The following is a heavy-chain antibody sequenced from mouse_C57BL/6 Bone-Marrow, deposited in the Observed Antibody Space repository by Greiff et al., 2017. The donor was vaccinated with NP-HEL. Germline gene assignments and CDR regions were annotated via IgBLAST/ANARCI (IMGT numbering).Heavy chain of an antibody. J-gene: IGHJ3*01. CDR2: ISNLAYSI. V-gene: IGHV5-15*01. CDR3: ARPVYYDYSFAY. D-gene: IGHD2-4*01. Sequence: VKVVESGGGLVQPGGSLKLSCAASGFTFSDYGMAWVRQAPRKGPEWVAFISNLAYSIYYADTVTGRFTISRENAKNTLYLEMSSLRSEDTAMYYCARPVYYDYSFAYWGQGTLVTVSA. CDR1: GFTFSDYG.